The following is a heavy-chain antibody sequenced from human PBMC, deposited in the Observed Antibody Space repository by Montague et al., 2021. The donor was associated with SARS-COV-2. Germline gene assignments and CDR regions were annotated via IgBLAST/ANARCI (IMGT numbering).Heavy chain of an antibody. CDR2: IYYSGST. J-gene: IGHJ6*02. CDR1: GGSISSSSYY. D-gene: IGHD1-26*01. V-gene: IGHV4-39*01. CDR3: ARLWDTVYYYYGMDV. Sequence: SETLSLTCAVSGGSISSSSYYWGWIRQPPGKGLEWIGSIYYSGSTYYNPSLKSRVSISVDTSKNQFSLKLSSVTAADTAVYYCARLWDTVYYYYGMDVWGPGTTVTVSS.